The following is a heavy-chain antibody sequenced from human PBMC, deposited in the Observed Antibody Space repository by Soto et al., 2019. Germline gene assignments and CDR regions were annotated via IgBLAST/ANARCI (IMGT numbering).Heavy chain of an antibody. CDR3: ARHGDCSSTSCYRGTDWFDP. Sequence: KPSETLSLTCTVSGGSISSYYWSWIRQPPGKGLEWIGYIYYSGSTNYNPSLKSRVTISVDTSKNPFSLKLSSVTAADTAVYYCARHGDCSSTSCYRGTDWFDPWGQGTLVTVSS. V-gene: IGHV4-59*01. CDR1: GGSISSYY. D-gene: IGHD2-2*01. J-gene: IGHJ5*02. CDR2: IYYSGST.